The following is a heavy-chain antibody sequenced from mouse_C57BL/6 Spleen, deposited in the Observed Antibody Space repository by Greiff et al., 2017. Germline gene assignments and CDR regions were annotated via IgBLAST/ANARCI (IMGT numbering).Heavy chain of an antibody. CDR1: GYTFTSYW. CDR3: ARGFITTVVATNYFDY. J-gene: IGHJ2*01. V-gene: IGHV1-69*01. D-gene: IGHD1-1*01. Sequence: QVHVKQPGAELVMPGASVKLSCKASGYTFTSYWMHWVKQRPGQGLEWIGEIDPSDSYTNYNQKFKGKSTLTVDKSSSTAYMQLSSLTSEDSAVYYCARGFITTVVATNYFDYWGQGTTLTVSS. CDR2: IDPSDSYT.